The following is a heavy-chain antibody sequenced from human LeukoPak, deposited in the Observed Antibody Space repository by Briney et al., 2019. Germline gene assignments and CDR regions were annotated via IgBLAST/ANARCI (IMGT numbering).Heavy chain of an antibody. J-gene: IGHJ5*02. D-gene: IGHD2-15*01. CDR1: GGSFSGYY. V-gene: IGHV4-34*01. CDR2: INHSGST. Sequence: SETLSLTCAVYGGSFSGYYWGWIRQPPGKGLEWIGEINHSGSTNYNPSLKSRVTISVDTSKNQFSLKLSSVTAADTAVYYCARASNCSGGSCYSLNWFDPWGQGTLVTVSS. CDR3: ARASNCSGGSCYSLNWFDP.